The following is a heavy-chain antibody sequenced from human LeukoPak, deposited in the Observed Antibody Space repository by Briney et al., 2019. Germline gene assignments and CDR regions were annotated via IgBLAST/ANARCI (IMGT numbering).Heavy chain of an antibody. J-gene: IGHJ4*02. CDR1: RGFINSYY. V-gene: IGHV4-59*08. CDR3: ARWATGSRYFDY. Sequence: PSETLSLTCTVSRGFINSYYWSWIRQPPGKGLEWIGYIHYSGSTNYNPSLKSRITISVDTSKNQFSLRLNSVTAADTAVYYCARWATGSRYFDYWGQGTLVTVSS. CDR2: IHYSGST. D-gene: IGHD3-10*01.